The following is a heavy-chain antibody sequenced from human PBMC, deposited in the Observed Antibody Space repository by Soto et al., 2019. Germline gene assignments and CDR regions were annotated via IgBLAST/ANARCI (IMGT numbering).Heavy chain of an antibody. Sequence: PSETLSLTCTVSGGSISSGDYYWSWIRQPPGKGLEWIGYIYYSGSTYYNPSLKSRVTISVDTSKNQFSLKLSSVTAADTAVYYCARELTVVAATPDAFDIWGRGTTVTVSS. CDR3: ARELTVVAATPDAFDI. D-gene: IGHD2-15*01. J-gene: IGHJ3*02. CDR1: GGSISSGDYY. CDR2: IYYSGST. V-gene: IGHV4-30-4*01.